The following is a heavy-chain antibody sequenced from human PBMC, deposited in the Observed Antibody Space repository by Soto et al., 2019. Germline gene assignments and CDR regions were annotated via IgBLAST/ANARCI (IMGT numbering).Heavy chain of an antibody. CDR1: GFTFSSYG. J-gene: IGHJ6*02. CDR3: ARNLYAIGYYGMDV. Sequence: QVQLVESGGGVVQPGRSLRLSCAASGFTFSSYGMHWVRQAPGKGLEWVGWISAYNGNTNYAQKIQGRVTMTTDTSTSTAYMELRSLRSDDTAVYYCARNLYAIGYYGMDVWGQGTTVTVSS. CDR2: ISAYNGNT. D-gene: IGHD2-8*01. V-gene: IGHV1-18*01.